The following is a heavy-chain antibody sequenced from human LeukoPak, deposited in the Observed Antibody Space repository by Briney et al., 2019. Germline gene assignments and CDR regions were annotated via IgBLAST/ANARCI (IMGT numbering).Heavy chain of an antibody. D-gene: IGHD6-13*01. CDR3: ALYSSTWY. CDR2: INPTGGST. Sequence: AASVKVSCKASGYTFTTYYIHWVRQAPGQGLEWMGIINPTGGSTTYAQKFQGRVTMTRDTSTSTVFMELNSLRSEDTAVYYCALYSSTWYWGQGTLVTVSS. V-gene: IGHV1-46*01. J-gene: IGHJ4*02. CDR1: GYTFTTYY.